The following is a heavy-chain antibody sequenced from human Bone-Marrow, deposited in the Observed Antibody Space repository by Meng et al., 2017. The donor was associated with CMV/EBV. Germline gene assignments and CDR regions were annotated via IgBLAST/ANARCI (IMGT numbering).Heavy chain of an antibody. CDR1: GFTFSSYA. CDR2: ISYDGSNK. D-gene: IGHD3-3*01. CDR3: ASTQPDGYDFWSGGSYYYYGMDV. Sequence: GESLKISCAASGFTFSSYAMHWVRQAPGKGLEWVAVISYDGSNKYYADSVKGRFTISRDNSKNTLYLQMNSLRAEDTAVYYCASTQPDGYDFWSGGSYYYYGMDVWGEGTTVTVSS. V-gene: IGHV3-30*04. J-gene: IGHJ6*04.